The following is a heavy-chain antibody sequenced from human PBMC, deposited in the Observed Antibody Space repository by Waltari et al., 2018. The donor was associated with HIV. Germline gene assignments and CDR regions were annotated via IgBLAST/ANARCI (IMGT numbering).Heavy chain of an antibody. J-gene: IGHJ5*02. CDR2: ISINSATR. V-gene: IGHV3-48*02. CDR3: VAGMASRGFDP. Sequence: LVESGGGLVQPGGSLRLSCAASGFSFSSHSMNWVRPDPGKRLDWLSYISINSATRYYADSVGGRFTISRDNAKNPLFLQMNNLRDDDTAVYYCVAGMASRGFDPWGQGTLVTVSS. D-gene: IGHD2-8*01. CDR1: GFSFSSHS.